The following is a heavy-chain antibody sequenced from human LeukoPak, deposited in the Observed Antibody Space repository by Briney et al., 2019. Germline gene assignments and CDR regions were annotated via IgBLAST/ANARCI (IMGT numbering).Heavy chain of an antibody. J-gene: IGHJ4*02. CDR3: ARSATIPVAGNFDY. D-gene: IGHD6-19*01. CDR1: GYSFTNYW. V-gene: IGHV5-51*01. CDR2: IYPGDSDS. Sequence: GESLKISCKGSGYSFTNYWIGWVRQMPGKGLEWMGIIYPGDSDSRYSPSFQGQVTISADKSINTAYLQWSSLKASDTAMYYCARSATIPVAGNFDYWGQGTLVTVSS.